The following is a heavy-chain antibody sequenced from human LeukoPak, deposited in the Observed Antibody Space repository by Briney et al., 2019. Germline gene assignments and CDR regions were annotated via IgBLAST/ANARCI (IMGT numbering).Heavy chain of an antibody. CDR3: ALTKQATRFQLPLFAFDI. D-gene: IGHD2-2*01. J-gene: IGHJ3*02. V-gene: IGHV4-39*07. CDR2: IYHSGST. CDR1: GGSISSGSYY. Sequence: SETLSLTCTVSGGSISSGSYYWGWIRQPPGKGLEWIGSIYHSGSTYYNPSLKSRVTISVDTSKNQFSLKLSSVTAADTAVYYCALTKQATRFQLPLFAFDIWGQGTMVTVSS.